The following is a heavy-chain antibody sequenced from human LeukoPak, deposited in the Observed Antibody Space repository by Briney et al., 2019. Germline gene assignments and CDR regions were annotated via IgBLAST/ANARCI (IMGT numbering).Heavy chain of an antibody. CDR3: ARGGPLLLSYDFDI. J-gene: IGHJ3*02. D-gene: IGHD2-15*01. V-gene: IGHV1-18*01. CDR2: ISAYNGNT. Sequence: GASVKVSCKASGYTFTSYGISWVRQAPGQRLEWMGWISAYNGNTNYAQKLQGRGTMTTDTSTRTAYMWLRSLRYDDTGVYFCARGGPLLLSYDFDIWGEGTMVTVSS. CDR1: GYTFTSYG.